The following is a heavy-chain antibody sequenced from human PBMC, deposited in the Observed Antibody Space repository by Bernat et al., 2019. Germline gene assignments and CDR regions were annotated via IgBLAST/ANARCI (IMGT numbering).Heavy chain of an antibody. D-gene: IGHD3-10*01. V-gene: IGHV4-34*01. CDR1: GGSFSGYY. J-gene: IGHJ4*02. CDR2: INHSGIT. Sequence: QVQLQQWGAGLLKPSETLSLTCAVYGGSFSGYYWSWIRQPPGKGLEWIGEINHSGITNYNPSLKSRVTISVDTSKNQFSLKLSSVTAADTAVYYCARGLSHYGPDYWGQGTLVTVSS. CDR3: ARGLSHYGPDY.